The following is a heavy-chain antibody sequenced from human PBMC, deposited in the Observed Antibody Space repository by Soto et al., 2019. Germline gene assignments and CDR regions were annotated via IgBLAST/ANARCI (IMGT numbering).Heavy chain of an antibody. CDR1: GDSVSGNSAS. V-gene: IGHV6-1*01. CDR2: TYYRSKWDN. D-gene: IGHD6-13*01. Sequence: QTLSLTCALSGDSVSGNSASWNWIRQSPSKGLEWLGRTYYRSKWDNDYAESVKSRIIINADTSKNQFSLQLKSVTAEDTAVYYCARGPPAAGTDFDYWGQGTLVTVSS. CDR3: ARGPPAAGTDFDY. J-gene: IGHJ4*02.